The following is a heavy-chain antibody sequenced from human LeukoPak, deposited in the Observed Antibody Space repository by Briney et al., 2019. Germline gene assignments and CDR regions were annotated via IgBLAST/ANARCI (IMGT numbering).Heavy chain of an antibody. V-gene: IGHV4-38-2*02. CDR1: GYSISSGYY. CDR2: IYHSGST. D-gene: IGHD2-2*01. J-gene: IGHJ5*02. CDR3: ARLYCSSTRCYHNWFDP. Sequence: SETLSLTCTVSGYSISSGYYWGWIRQPPGKGLEWIGSIYHSGSTYYNPSLKSRVTISVDTSKNQFSLKLSSVTAADTAVYYCARLYCSSTRCYHNWFDPWGQGTLVTVSS.